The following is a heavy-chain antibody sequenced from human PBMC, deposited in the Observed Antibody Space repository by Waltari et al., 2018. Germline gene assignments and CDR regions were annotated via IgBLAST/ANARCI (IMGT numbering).Heavy chain of an antibody. D-gene: IGHD5-12*01. CDR1: VFPFSSSA. CDR2: ISYDGSNK. J-gene: IGHJ4*02. Sequence: QVQLVESGGGVVQPGRSLSLSCAASVFPFSSSAIHWVRQAPGKGLEWVAVISYDGSNKYYADSVKGRFTISRDNSKNTLYLQMNSLRAEDTAVYYCARDKATLIDYWGQGTLVTVSS. V-gene: IGHV3-30*01. CDR3: ARDKATLIDY.